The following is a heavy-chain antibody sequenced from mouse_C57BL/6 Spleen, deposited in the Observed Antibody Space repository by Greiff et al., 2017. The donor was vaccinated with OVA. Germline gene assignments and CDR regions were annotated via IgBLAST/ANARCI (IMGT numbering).Heavy chain of an antibody. Sequence: EVQLQQSGPELVKPGASVKIPCKASGYTFTDYNMDWVKQSHGKRLEWIGDINPNNGGTIYNQKFKGTATLTVDKSSSTAYMELRSLTSEDTAVYYCARHGYSNLYYFDYWGQGTTLTVSS. CDR3: ARHGYSNLYYFDY. V-gene: IGHV1-18*01. D-gene: IGHD2-5*01. CDR1: GYTFTDYN. J-gene: IGHJ2*01. CDR2: INPNNGGT.